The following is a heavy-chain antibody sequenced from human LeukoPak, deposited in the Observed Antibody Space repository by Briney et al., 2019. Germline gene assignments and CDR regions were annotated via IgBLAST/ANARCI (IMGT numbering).Heavy chain of an antibody. CDR1: GFTFSSYA. D-gene: IGHD3-16*01. CDR2: ISYDGSNK. J-gene: IGHJ4*02. CDR3: ARRAGAYTHPYDY. Sequence: AGGSLRLSCAASGFTFSSYAMHWVRQAPGKGLEWVAVISYDGSNKYYADSVKGRFTISRDNSKNTLYLQMNSLRAEDTAVYYCARRAGAYTHPYDYWGQGTLVTVS. V-gene: IGHV3-30*04.